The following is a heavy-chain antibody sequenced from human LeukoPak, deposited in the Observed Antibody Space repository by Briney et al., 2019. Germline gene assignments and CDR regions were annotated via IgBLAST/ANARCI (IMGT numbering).Heavy chain of an antibody. Sequence: ASVKVSCKASGYTLTSYYMHWVRQAPGQGLEWMGIINPSGGSTSYAQKFQGRVTMTRDTSTSTVYMELSSLRSEDTAVYYCAGGSGIAAADDWFDPWGQGTLVTVSS. J-gene: IGHJ5*02. CDR2: INPSGGST. V-gene: IGHV1-46*01. CDR3: AGGSGIAAADDWFDP. D-gene: IGHD6-13*01. CDR1: GYTLTSYY.